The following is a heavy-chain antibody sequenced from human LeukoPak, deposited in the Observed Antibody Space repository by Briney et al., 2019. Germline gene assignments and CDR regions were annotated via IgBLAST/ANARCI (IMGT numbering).Heavy chain of an antibody. J-gene: IGHJ4*02. CDR3: ARPRDVGAKAFDY. V-gene: IGHV3-74*01. CDR2: INSDGSWT. CDR1: GNYW. Sequence: GGSLRLSCAASGNYWMHWVRQVPGKGLVWVSHINSDGSWTSYADSVKGRFTISRDNAKNSLFLQMNSLRADDTAVYYCARPRDVGAKAFDYWGQGNLVTVSS. D-gene: IGHD1-26*01.